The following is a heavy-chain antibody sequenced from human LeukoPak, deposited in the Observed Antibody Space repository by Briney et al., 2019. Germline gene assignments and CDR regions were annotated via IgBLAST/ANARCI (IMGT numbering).Heavy chain of an antibody. Sequence: GGSLRLSCAASGFTFDDYAMHWVRQVPGKGLEWVSGISWNSGSIGYADSVKGRFTISRDNAKNSLYLQMNSLRAEDTAVYYCARLREIPVFGVVTKSTSYSDYWGQGTLVTVSS. CDR1: GFTFDDYA. J-gene: IGHJ4*02. CDR2: ISWNSGSI. V-gene: IGHV3-9*01. CDR3: ARLREIPVFGVVTKSTSYSDY. D-gene: IGHD3-3*01.